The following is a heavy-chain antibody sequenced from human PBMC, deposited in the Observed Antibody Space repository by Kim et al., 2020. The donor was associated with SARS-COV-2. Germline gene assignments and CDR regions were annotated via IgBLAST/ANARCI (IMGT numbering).Heavy chain of an antibody. J-gene: IGHJ4*01. V-gene: IGHV3-7*01. Sequence: GGSLRLSCAASGFTFSSSWLTWLRQTPGKELEWLANINEDGSERYYVDSVKGRFTISRDNANNAFHLQMNSLRVDDTAVYYCARGGNYYDWGHGTLVTVSS. CDR1: GFTFSSSW. D-gene: IGHD1-26*01. CDR2: INEDGSER. CDR3: ARGGNYYD.